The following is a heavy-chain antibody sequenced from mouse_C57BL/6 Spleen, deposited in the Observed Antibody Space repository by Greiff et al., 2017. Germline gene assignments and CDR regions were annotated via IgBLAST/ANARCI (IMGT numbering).Heavy chain of an antibody. V-gene: IGHV1-64*01. CDR2: IHPNSGST. CDR1: GYTFTSYW. J-gene: IGHJ4*01. Sequence: QVQLQQPGAELVKPGASVKLSCKASGYTFTSYWMHWVKQRPGQGLEWIGMIHPNSGSTNYNEKFKSKATLTVDTSSSTAYMQLSSLTSEDSAVYYCANSYGDYAMDYWGQGTSVTVSS. CDR3: ANSYGDYAMDY. D-gene: IGHD2-12*01.